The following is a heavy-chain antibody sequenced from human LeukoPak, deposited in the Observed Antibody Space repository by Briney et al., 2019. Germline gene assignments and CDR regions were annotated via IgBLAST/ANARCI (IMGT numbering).Heavy chain of an antibody. CDR1: GYTFTGYY. V-gene: IGHV1-2*02. J-gene: IGHJ6*02. Sequence: ASVKVSCKASGYTFTGYYMHWVRQAPGQGLGWMGWINPNSGGTNYAQKFQGRVTMTRDTSINTAYMELSRLRSDETAVYYCARVGYYYGSGSYNLGMDVWGQGTTVTVSS. CDR3: ARVGYYYGSGSYNLGMDV. D-gene: IGHD3-10*01. CDR2: INPNSGGT.